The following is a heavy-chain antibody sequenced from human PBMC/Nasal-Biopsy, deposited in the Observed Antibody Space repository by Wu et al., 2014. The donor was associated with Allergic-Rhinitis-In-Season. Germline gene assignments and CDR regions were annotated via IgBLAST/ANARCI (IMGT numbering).Heavy chain of an antibody. CDR1: GFTFSSYA. Sequence: LRLSCAPSGFTFSSYAMSWIRQAPGKGLEWVSVIMPSGGSTSYVDSVKGRFTISRDNSKNTLYLQMNNLRAEDTAVYYCAKGYGSSWGQGTTVTVSS. D-gene: IGHD6-13*01. V-gene: IGHV3-23*01. J-gene: IGHJ6*02. CDR2: IMPSGGST. CDR3: AKGYGSS.